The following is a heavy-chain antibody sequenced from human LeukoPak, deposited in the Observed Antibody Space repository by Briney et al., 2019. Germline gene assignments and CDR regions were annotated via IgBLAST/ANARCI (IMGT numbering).Heavy chain of an antibody. J-gene: IGHJ4*02. V-gene: IGHV3-23*01. CDR1: GFTFSAFA. CDR3: ARAPSGWNFDC. Sequence: GGSLRLSCAASGFTFSAFAMTWVRQAPGKGLEWVSTITDDGYNTYSADSAKGRFTISRDNSKNTLYLQMNSLRVEDTAIYYCARAPSGWNFDCWGQGALVTVST. D-gene: IGHD6-19*01. CDR2: ITDDGYNT.